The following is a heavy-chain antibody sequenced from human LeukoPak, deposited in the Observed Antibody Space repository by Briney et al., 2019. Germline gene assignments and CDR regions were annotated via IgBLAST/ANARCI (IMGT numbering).Heavy chain of an antibody. CDR2: IIPIFASA. CDR3: ARAASTHIYQDRFDY. CDR1: GHTFTSHA. J-gene: IGHJ4*02. D-gene: IGHD2-21*01. V-gene: IGHV1-69*13. Sequence: VASVKVSCKASGHTFTSHAISWLRQAPGQGLEWMGGIIPIFASAHYVQKFQDRVTISADESTITSFLELTSLTSDDTAVYYCARAASTHIYQDRFDYWGQGTLVTVSS.